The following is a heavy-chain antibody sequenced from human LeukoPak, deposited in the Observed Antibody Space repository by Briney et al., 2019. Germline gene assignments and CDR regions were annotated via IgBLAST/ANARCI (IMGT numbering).Heavy chain of an antibody. CDR1: GFTFSSYW. V-gene: IGHV3-7*01. D-gene: IGHD4-17*01. CDR2: IKQDGSEK. Sequence: QTGGSLRLSCAASGFTFSSYWMSWVRQAPGKGLEWVANIKQDGSEKYYVDSVKGRFTISRDNSKNTLYLQMNSLRAEDTAVYYCARARTTRGFDYWGQGTLVTVSS. CDR3: ARARTTRGFDY. J-gene: IGHJ4*01.